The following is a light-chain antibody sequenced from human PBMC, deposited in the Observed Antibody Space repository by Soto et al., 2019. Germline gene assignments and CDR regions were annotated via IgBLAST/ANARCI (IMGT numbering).Light chain of an antibody. CDR2: HAS. Sequence: DIQMTQSPSTLSGSVGDRFTITFRASQTISSWLAWYQQRPGKAPKILIYHASSLETGVPSRFSGSGSGTEFTLTISSLQPDDFATYYCQHYNSYGTFGQGTKVDIK. CDR3: QHYNSYGT. V-gene: IGKV1-5*01. CDR1: QTISSW. J-gene: IGKJ1*01.